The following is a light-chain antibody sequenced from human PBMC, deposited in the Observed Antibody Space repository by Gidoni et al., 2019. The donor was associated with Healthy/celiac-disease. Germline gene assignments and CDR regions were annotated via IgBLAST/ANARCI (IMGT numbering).Light chain of an antibody. CDR3: QQYDNLPLT. J-gene: IGKJ4*01. Sequence: IQLNPSPSSLSASVGDRVTITCQASQDISNYLNWYQQKPGKAPKLLIYDASNLETGVPSRFSGSGSGTEFTFTISSLQPEDIATYYCQQYDNLPLTFGGGTKVEIK. CDR2: DAS. CDR1: QDISNY. V-gene: IGKV1-33*01.